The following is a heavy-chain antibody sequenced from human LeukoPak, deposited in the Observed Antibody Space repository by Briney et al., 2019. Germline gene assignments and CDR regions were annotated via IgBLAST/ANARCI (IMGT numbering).Heavy chain of an antibody. J-gene: IGHJ4*02. CDR3: AVYYYDSSGYFEGY. Sequence: ASVKVSCKASGYTFTSYDINWVRQATGQGLEWMGWMNPNSGNTGYAQKFQGRVTITRNTSISTAYMELSSLRSEDTAVYYCAVYYYDSSGYFEGYWGQGTLVTVSS. V-gene: IGHV1-8*03. CDR2: MNPNSGNT. D-gene: IGHD3-22*01. CDR1: GYTFTSYD.